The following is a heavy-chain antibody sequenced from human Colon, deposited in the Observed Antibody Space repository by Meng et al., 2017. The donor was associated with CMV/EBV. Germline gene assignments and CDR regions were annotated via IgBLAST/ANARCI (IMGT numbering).Heavy chain of an antibody. Sequence: GESLKISCAASGFTFSSYWMTWVRQAPGSGLEWVANMNQDGSETYYADSVRGRFTISRDNAKNSLYLQMNNLRVEDTAVYSCARIVAYGNSHYGMDVWGQGTTVTVSS. CDR1: GFTFSSYW. CDR2: MNQDGSET. V-gene: IGHV3-7*01. J-gene: IGHJ6*02. D-gene: IGHD2-21*01. CDR3: ARIVAYGNSHYGMDV.